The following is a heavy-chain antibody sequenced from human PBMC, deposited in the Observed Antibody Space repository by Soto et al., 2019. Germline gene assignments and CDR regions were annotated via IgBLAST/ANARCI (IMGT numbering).Heavy chain of an antibody. CDR3: ASYGGGGYDYDY. CDR2: INHSGST. Sequence: PSETLSLTCALYGGSFSGYYWSWIREPPGKGLEWIGEINHSGSTNYNPSLKSRVTISVDTSKNQFSLKLSSVTAADTAVYYCASYGGGGYDYDYWGQGXLFTVAS. V-gene: IGHV4-34*01. D-gene: IGHD5-12*01. J-gene: IGHJ4*02. CDR1: GGSFSGYY.